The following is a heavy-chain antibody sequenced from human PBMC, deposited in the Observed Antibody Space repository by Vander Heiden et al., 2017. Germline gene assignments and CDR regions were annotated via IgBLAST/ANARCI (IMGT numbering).Heavy chain of an antibody. V-gene: IGHV3-23*01. CDR1: GFTFSTYA. J-gene: IGHJ4*02. Sequence: EVLLLESGGGLVQPGGSLRLSWAASGFTFSTYAMNWVRQAPGKGLEWFSCISDSGGRTYYAESVKGRFTISRDNSKNTLSLQMNSLRAEDTALYYCAKSPTTSSGRVDYWGRGTLVTVSS. CDR3: AKSPTTSSGRVDY. CDR2: ISDSGGRT. D-gene: IGHD6-25*01.